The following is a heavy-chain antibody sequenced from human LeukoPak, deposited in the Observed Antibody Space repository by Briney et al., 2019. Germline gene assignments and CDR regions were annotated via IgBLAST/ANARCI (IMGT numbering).Heavy chain of an antibody. D-gene: IGHD2-2*01. Sequence: SETLSLTCTVSGGSISSSSYYWGWIRQPPGKGLEWIGSIYYSGSTYYNPSLKSRVTISVDTSKNQFSLKLSSVTAADTAVYYCAGCSTSCLYGMDVWGQGTTVTVSS. CDR2: IYYSGST. CDR3: AGCSTSCLYGMDV. V-gene: IGHV4-39*07. CDR1: GGSISSSSYY. J-gene: IGHJ6*02.